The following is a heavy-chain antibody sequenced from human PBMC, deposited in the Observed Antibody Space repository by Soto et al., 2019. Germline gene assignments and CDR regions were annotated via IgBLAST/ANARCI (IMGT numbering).Heavy chain of an antibody. Sequence: GGSLRLSCAASGFTFSSYSMNWVRQAPGKGLEWVSYISSSSSTIYYADSVKGRFTISRDNAKNSLYLQMNSLRDEDTAVYYCARGMYYYDSRGWAYWGQGTLVTVSS. V-gene: IGHV3-48*02. CDR3: ARGMYYYDSRGWAY. CDR1: GFTFSSYS. J-gene: IGHJ4*02. D-gene: IGHD3-22*01. CDR2: ISSSSSTI.